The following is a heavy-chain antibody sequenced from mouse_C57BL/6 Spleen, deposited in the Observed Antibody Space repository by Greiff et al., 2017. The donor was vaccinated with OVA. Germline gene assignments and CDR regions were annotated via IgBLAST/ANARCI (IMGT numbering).Heavy chain of an antibody. Sequence: VESGGGLVKPGGSLKLSCAASGFTFSSYAMSWVRQTPEKRLEWVATISDGGSYTYYPDNVKGRFTISRDNAKNNLYLQMSHLKSEDTAMYYCAREANYYGSSYFDYWGQGTTLTVSS. J-gene: IGHJ2*01. CDR3: AREANYYGSSYFDY. D-gene: IGHD1-1*01. CDR2: ISDGGSYT. CDR1: GFTFSSYA. V-gene: IGHV5-4*01.